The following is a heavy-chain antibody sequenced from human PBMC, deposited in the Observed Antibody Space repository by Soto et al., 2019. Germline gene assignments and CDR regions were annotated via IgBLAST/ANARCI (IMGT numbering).Heavy chain of an antibody. J-gene: IGHJ6*02. CDR2: ISFDGSNK. D-gene: IGHD3-3*01. CDR1: GFTFSNYG. Sequence: PGGSLRLSCAASGFTFSNYGMHWVRQAPGKXLEWVAIISFDGSNKYYADSVKGRFTISRDNSKDTLYLQMTSLRAEDTAVYYCAKDLAEWLLYGYYYVMDVWGQGTTVTVSS. CDR3: AKDLAEWLLYGYYYVMDV. V-gene: IGHV3-30*18.